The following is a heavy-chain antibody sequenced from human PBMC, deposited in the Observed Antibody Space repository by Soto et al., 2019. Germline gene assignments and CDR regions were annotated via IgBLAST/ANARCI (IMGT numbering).Heavy chain of an antibody. D-gene: IGHD3-3*01. V-gene: IGHV4-61*01. CDR2: IYYSGST. CDR1: GGSVSSGSYY. CDR3: ARGQYDFFNWFDP. Sequence: ETLSLTCTVSGGSVSSGSYYWSWIRQPPGKGLEWIGYIYYSGSTNYNPSLKSRVTISVDTSKNQFSLKLSSVTAADTAVYYCARGQYDFFNWFDPWGQGTLVTVS. J-gene: IGHJ5*02.